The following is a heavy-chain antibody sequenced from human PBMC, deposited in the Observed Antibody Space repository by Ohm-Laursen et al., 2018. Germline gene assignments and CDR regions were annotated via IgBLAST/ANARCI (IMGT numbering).Heavy chain of an antibody. CDR2: ISSSSSYI. V-gene: IGHV3-21*01. D-gene: IGHD3-3*01. J-gene: IGHJ4*02. CDR3: ARDYAERFLEWLYGY. Sequence: SLRLSCAASGFTFSSYGMHWVRQAPGKGLEWVSSISSSSSYIYYADSVKGRFTISRDNAKNSLYLQMNSLRAEDTAVYYCARDYAERFLEWLYGYWGQGTLVTVSS. CDR1: GFTFSSYG.